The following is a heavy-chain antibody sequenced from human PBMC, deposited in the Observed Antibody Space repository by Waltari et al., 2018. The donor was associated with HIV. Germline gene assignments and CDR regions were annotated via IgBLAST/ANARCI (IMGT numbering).Heavy chain of an antibody. CDR2: IYHSGST. D-gene: IGHD3-10*01. J-gene: IGHJ5*02. V-gene: IGHV4-38-2*02. Sequence: QVQLQESGPGLVKPSETLSLTCAVSGYSISSVYYWGWIRQPPGKGREWIGSIYHSGSTDYNPSLKSRVTISVDTSKNQFSLKLSSVTAADTAVYYCARDQVSRLLWFGDEDWFDPWGQGTLVTVSS. CDR1: GYSISSVYY. CDR3: ARDQVSRLLWFGDEDWFDP.